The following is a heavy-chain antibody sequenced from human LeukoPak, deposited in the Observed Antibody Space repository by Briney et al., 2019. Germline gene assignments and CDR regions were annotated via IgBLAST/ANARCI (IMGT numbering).Heavy chain of an antibody. CDR2: IYYSGST. J-gene: IGHJ4*02. CDR1: GGSISSSSYY. CDR3: ARQPVDCSSTSCYSYYFDY. V-gene: IGHV4-39*01. D-gene: IGHD2-2*01. Sequence: SETLSLTCTVSGGSISSSSYYWGWIRQPPGKGLEWIGSIYYSGSTYYNPSLKSRVTISVDTSKNQFSLKLSSVTAADTAVYYCARQPVDCSSTSCYSYYFDYWGQGTLVTVSS.